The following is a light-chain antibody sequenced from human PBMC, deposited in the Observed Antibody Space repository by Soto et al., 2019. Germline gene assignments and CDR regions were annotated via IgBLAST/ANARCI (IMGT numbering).Light chain of an antibody. CDR3: QQYNNWPLT. Sequence: EVVMTQSPDTLSVSPGDGATLSCRASQNVHSDLAWYQQKPGQAPRLVIYDTSTRAPDIPVRFTGGGSGTEFTLTISSLKSVDFAVYYSQQYNNWPLTFGGGTKVEIK. CDR1: QNVHSD. J-gene: IGKJ4*01. V-gene: IGKV3-15*01. CDR2: DTS.